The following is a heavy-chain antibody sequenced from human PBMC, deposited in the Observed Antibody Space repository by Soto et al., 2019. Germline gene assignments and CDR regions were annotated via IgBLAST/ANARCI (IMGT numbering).Heavy chain of an antibody. CDR2: MNPNSGNT. D-gene: IGHD3-10*01. CDR1: GYTFTSYD. Sequence: GASVKVSCKASGYTFTSYDINWVRQATGQGLEWMGWMNPNSGNTGYAQKFQGRVTMTRNTSISTAYMELSSLRSEDTAVYYCARGMMAAYYYGSRKLNWFDPWGQGTLVTVSS. J-gene: IGHJ5*02. CDR3: ARGMMAAYYYGSRKLNWFDP. V-gene: IGHV1-8*01.